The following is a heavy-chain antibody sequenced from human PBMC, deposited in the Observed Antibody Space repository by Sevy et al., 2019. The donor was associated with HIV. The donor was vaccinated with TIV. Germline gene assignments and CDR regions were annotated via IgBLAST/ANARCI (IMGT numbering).Heavy chain of an antibody. V-gene: IGHV1-3*04. D-gene: IGHD2-15*01. Sequence: ATVKVSCKGSGYTFNNYIIYWVRQAPGQSLEWMGWVNTATGDTRRSPKFQGRVIITRDTSERTAYMELNSLRSEDTAVYYCARDFCSGGSCYSAFVYWGQGTLVTVSS. CDR1: GYTFNNYI. CDR2: VNTATGDT. J-gene: IGHJ4*02. CDR3: ARDFCSGGSCYSAFVY.